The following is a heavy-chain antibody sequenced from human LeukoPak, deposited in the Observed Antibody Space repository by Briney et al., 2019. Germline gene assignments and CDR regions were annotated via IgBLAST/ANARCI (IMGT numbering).Heavy chain of an antibody. D-gene: IGHD3-10*01. CDR1: GYTFTSYA. J-gene: IGHJ4*02. CDR3: ASYGYYYGSGSYYESY. CDR2: INPNSGGT. V-gene: IGHV1-2*02. Sequence: ASVKVSCKASGYTFTSYAISWVRQAPGQGLEWMGWINPNSGGTNYAQKFQGRVTMTRDTSISTAYMELSRLRSDDTAVYYCASYGYYYGSGSYYESYWGQGTLVTVSS.